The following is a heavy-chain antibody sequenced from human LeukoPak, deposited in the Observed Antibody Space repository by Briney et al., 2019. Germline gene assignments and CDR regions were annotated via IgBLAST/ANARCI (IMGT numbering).Heavy chain of an antibody. CDR3: AGELERGWFDP. J-gene: IGHJ5*02. Sequence: SETLSLTCTVSGGSISSSSYYWGWIRQPPGKGLEWIGGIYYSGSTYYNPSLKSRVTISVDTSKNQFSLKLSSVTAADTAVYYCAGELERGWFDPWGQGTLVTVSS. CDR2: IYYSGST. V-gene: IGHV4-39*07. D-gene: IGHD1-1*01. CDR1: GGSISSSSYY.